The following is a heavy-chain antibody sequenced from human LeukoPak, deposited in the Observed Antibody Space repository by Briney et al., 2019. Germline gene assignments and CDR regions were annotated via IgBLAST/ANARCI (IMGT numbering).Heavy chain of an antibody. D-gene: IGHD3-16*01. CDR2: INPSGGSA. CDR1: GYTFTSYY. CDR3: AREFVGITFDY. V-gene: IGHV1-46*01. Sequence: ASVKVSCKASGYTFTSYYMHWVRQAPGQGPEWMGIINPSGGSASCAQKFQGRVTMTRDTSTSTVYMELSSLRFEDTAVYYCAREFVGITFDYWGQGTLVTVSS. J-gene: IGHJ4*02.